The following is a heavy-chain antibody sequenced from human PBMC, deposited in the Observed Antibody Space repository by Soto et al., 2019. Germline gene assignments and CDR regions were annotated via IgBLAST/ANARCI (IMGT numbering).Heavy chain of an antibody. Sequence: QVQLQQWGAGLLKPSETLSLTCAVYGGSFSGYHWSWIRQPPGKGLEWIGEINHGGFPKYNPSLASRVTKSVDTSKNQFSLNLSSLTAADTAVYFCARGGFNGVEYYFDYWGQGTLVTVSS. V-gene: IGHV4-34*01. CDR1: GGSFSGYH. CDR2: INHGGFP. J-gene: IGHJ4*02. D-gene: IGHD2-8*01. CDR3: ARGGFNGVEYYFDY.